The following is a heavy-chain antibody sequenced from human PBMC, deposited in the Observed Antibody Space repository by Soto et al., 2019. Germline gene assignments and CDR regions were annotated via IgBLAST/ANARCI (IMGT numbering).Heavy chain of an antibody. V-gene: IGHV1-69*13. D-gene: IGHD3-3*01. CDR1: GGTFSSYA. Sequence: GASVKVSCKASGGTFSSYAISWVRQAPGQGLEWMGGIIPIFGTANYAQKFQGRVTITADESTSTAYMELSSLRSEDTAVYYCARVNHYDFWSGYYMFREDNWFDPWGQGTPVTVSS. J-gene: IGHJ5*02. CDR2: IIPIFGTA. CDR3: ARVNHYDFWSGYYMFREDNWFDP.